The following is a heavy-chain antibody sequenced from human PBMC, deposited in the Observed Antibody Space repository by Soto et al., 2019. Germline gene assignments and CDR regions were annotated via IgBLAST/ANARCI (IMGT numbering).Heavy chain of an antibody. J-gene: IGHJ6*02. D-gene: IGHD1-1*01. V-gene: IGHV6-1*01. Sequence: SQTLSLTCAISGDSVSAHSAAWNWIRQSPSRGLEWMGRTYYRSKWNYDYAESVKSRMTITPDTSNNHFSLQPNSVTPKDTAVYYCVRQPCATLALYGMDVWGQGTTATVFS. CDR2: TYYRSKWNY. CDR1: GDSVSAHSAA. CDR3: VRQPCATLALYGMDV.